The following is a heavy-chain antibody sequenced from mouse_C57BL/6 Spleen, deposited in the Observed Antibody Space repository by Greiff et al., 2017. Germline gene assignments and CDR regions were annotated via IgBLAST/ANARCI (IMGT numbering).Heavy chain of an antibody. D-gene: IGHD2-4*01. J-gene: IGHJ1*03. V-gene: IGHV1-59*01. Sequence: QVQLQQSGAELARPGASVKLSCKASGYTFPSYGISWVKQRTGQGLEWIGVLDPSDSYTNYNQKFKGKATLTVDTSSSTAYMQLSSLTSEDSAVYYCARSGDYYWYFDVWGTGTTVTVSS. CDR1: GYTFPSYG. CDR3: ARSGDYYWYFDV. CDR2: LDPSDSYT.